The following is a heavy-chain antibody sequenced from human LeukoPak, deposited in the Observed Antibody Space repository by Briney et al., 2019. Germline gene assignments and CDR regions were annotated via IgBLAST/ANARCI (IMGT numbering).Heavy chain of an antibody. Sequence: GGSLRLSCAASGFTFSSYAMSWVRQAPGKGLEGVSAISGSGGSTYYADSVKGRFTISRDNSKNTLYLQMNSLRAEDTAVYYCAKDADIVVVPAACVYWGQGTLVTVSS. V-gene: IGHV3-23*01. CDR3: AKDADIVVVPAACVY. CDR2: ISGSGGST. CDR1: GFTFSSYA. J-gene: IGHJ4*02. D-gene: IGHD2-2*01.